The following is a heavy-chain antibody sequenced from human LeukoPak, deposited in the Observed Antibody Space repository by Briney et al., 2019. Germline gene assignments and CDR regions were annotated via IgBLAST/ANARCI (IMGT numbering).Heavy chain of an antibody. D-gene: IGHD2-15*01. CDR1: GGSISSSNW. Sequence: NPSGTLSLTCAVSGGSISSSNWWSWVRQPPGKGLEWIGEIYHSGSTNYNPSLKSRVTISVDKSKNQFSLKLSSVTAADTAVYYCASRDHCSGGSCYVHWGQGTLVTVSS. CDR3: ASRDHCSGGSCYVH. CDR2: IYHSGST. V-gene: IGHV4-4*02. J-gene: IGHJ4*02.